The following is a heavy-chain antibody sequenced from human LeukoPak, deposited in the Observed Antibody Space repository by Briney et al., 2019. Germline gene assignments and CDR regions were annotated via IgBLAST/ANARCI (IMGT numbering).Heavy chain of an antibody. Sequence: GASVKVSCKASGGTFSSYAISWVRQAPGQGLEWWGGIIPIFGTANYAQKFQGRVTITADESTSTAYMELSSLRSEDTAVCYCARGGGGSSGQNWFDPWGQGTLVTVSS. D-gene: IGHD6-6*01. CDR1: GGTFSSYA. CDR3: ARGGGGSSGQNWFDP. J-gene: IGHJ5*02. V-gene: IGHV1-69*13. CDR2: IIPIFGTA.